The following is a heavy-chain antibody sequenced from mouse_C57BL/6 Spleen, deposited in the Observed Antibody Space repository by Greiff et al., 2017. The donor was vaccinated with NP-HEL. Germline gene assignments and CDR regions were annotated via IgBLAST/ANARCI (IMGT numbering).Heavy chain of an antibody. J-gene: IGHJ4*01. V-gene: IGHV1-61*01. D-gene: IGHD1-1*01. CDR2: IYPSDSET. CDR1: GYTFTSYW. Sequence: QVQLKQPGAELVRPGSSVKLSCKASGYTFTSYWMDWVKQRPGQGLEWIGNIYPSDSETHYNQKFKDKATLTVDKSSSTAYMQLSSLTSEDSAVYYCARRCYYGSSHYYAMDYWGQGTSVTVSS. CDR3: ARRCYYGSSHYYAMDY.